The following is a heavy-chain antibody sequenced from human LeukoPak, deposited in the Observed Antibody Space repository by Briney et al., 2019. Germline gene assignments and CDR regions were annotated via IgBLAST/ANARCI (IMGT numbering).Heavy chain of an antibody. CDR1: GGTFSSYA. J-gene: IGHJ5*02. V-gene: IGHV1-69*01. CDR3: AGELRRGCDSSGTNWFDP. CDR2: IIPIFGTA. Sequence: SVKVSCKASGGTFSSYAISWVRQAPGQGLEWMGGIIPIFGTANYAQKFQGRVTITADESTSTAYMELGSLRSEDTAVYYCAGELRRGCDSSGTNWFDPWGQGTLVTVSS. D-gene: IGHD3-22*01.